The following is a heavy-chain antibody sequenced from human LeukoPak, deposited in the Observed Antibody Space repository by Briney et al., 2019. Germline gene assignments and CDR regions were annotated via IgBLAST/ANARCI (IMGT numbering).Heavy chain of an antibody. CDR1: GGSISSSSYY. Sequence: SETLSLTCTVSGGSISSSSYYWGWIRQPPGKGLEWIGYIYYSGSTNYNPSLKSRVTISVDTSKNRFSLKLSSVTAADTAVYYCARREAAYYYYGMDVWGQGTTVTVSS. CDR2: IYYSGST. V-gene: IGHV4-61*05. CDR3: ARREAAYYYYGMDV. J-gene: IGHJ6*02.